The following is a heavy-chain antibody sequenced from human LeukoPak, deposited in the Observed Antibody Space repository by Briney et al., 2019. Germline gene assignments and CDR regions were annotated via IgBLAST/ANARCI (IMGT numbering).Heavy chain of an antibody. V-gene: IGHV3-74*01. CDR2: INSDGSST. D-gene: IGHD3-3*01. CDR1: GFTFSSYW. J-gene: IGHJ3*02. CDR3: ARVEWYAMEDAFDI. Sequence: GGSLRLSCAASGFTFSSYWMHWVRQAPGKGLVWVSRINSDGSSTSYADSVKGRFTISRDNAKNTPYLQMNSLRAEDTAVYYCARVEWYAMEDAFDIWGQGTMVTVSS.